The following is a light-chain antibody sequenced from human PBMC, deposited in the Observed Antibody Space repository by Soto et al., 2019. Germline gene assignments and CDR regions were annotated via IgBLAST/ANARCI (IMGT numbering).Light chain of an antibody. Sequence: QSVLTQPPSASGTPGQRITISCSGSSSNIGSNNVNWYQQLPGTAPKLLVYSSNQRPSGVPDRFSGSKSGTSAFLAISGLQSEDEADYYCAAWDNSLNGVLFGGGTKLTVL. CDR2: SSN. V-gene: IGLV1-44*01. J-gene: IGLJ2*01. CDR3: AAWDNSLNGVL. CDR1: SSNIGSNN.